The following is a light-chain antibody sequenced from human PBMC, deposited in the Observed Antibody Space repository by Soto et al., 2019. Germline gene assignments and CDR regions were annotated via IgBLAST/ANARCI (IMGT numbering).Light chain of an antibody. CDR3: CSYVGQYTFLYV. Sequence: QSALTQPRSVSGSPGQSVTISCTGTSSDVGGHNYVSWYQQYPGKAPKLMIYDVSKRPSGVPDRFSGSKSGNTASLTISGLHVEDEADYYCCSYVGQYTFLYVFGTGTKLTVL. CDR1: SSDVGGHNY. J-gene: IGLJ1*01. CDR2: DVS. V-gene: IGLV2-11*01.